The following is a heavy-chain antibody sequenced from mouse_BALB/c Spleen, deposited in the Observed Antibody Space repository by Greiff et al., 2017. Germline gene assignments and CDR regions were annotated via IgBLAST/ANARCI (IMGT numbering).Heavy chain of an antibody. Sequence: EVKLMESGPGLVKPSQSLSLTCSVTGYSITSGYYWNWLRQFPGNKLEWMGYISYDGSNNYNPSLKNRISITRDTSKNQFFLKLNSVTTEDTATYYCARDFGYYGFAYWGQGTLVTVSA. J-gene: IGHJ3*01. V-gene: IGHV3-6*02. CDR3: ARDFGYYGFAY. CDR2: ISYDGSN. CDR1: GYSITSGYY. D-gene: IGHD1-1*01.